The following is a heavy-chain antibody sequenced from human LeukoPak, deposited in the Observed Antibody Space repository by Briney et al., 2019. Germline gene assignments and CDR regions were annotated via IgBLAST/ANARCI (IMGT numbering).Heavy chain of an antibody. J-gene: IGHJ6*03. V-gene: IGHV1-18*01. CDR2: ISIYNNNT. Sequence: ASVKVSCKASGYPFTNYGISWVRQAPGQGLEWMGWISIYNNNTNYAQKLQGRVTLTTDTSTSTAYMELRTLRSDDTAVYYCARGALSKYDILTGIFYYYMDVWGKGTTVSVSS. CDR3: ARGALSKYDILTGIFYYYMDV. CDR1: GYPFTNYG. D-gene: IGHD3-9*01.